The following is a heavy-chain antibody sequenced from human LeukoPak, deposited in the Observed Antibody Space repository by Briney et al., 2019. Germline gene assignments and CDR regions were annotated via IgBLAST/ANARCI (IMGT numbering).Heavy chain of an antibody. Sequence: EASVKVSCKASGYPFTDYYMHWVRQAPGQGLEWMGWINPNIGGTNYAQKFQGRVTMTRDTSISTAYMELSRLRSDDTAVYYCARGYSYYYYYYMDVWGKGTTVTVSS. V-gene: IGHV1-2*02. CDR3: ARGYSYYYYYYMDV. J-gene: IGHJ6*03. D-gene: IGHD1-14*01. CDR1: GYPFTDYY. CDR2: INPNIGGT.